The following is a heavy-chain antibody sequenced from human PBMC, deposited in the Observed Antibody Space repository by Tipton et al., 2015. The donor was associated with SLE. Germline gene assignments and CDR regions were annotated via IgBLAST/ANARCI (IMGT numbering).Heavy chain of an antibody. CDR1: GFTVSTNY. CDR2: IYGGGTT. J-gene: IGHJ3*02. Sequence: SLRLSCAASGFTVSTNYMSWVRQAPGKGLESVSLIYGGGTTYYADSVKGRFTISRDNSKNTLYLQMNSLRPEDSAVYYCAREEFNYDDAFDIWGQGTMVTVSS. D-gene: IGHD3-16*01. CDR3: AREEFNYDDAFDI. V-gene: IGHV3-66*02.